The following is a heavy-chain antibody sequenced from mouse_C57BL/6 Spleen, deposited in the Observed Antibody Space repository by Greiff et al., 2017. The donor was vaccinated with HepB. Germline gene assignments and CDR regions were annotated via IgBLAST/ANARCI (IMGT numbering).Heavy chain of an antibody. D-gene: IGHD1-1*01. V-gene: IGHV14-1*01. CDR2: IDPEDGDT. CDR1: GFNIKDYY. CDR3: TPFTSVVATPAWFAY. J-gene: IGHJ3*01. Sequence: VQLKQSGAELVRPGASVKLSCTASGFNIKDYYMHWVKQRPEQGLEWIGRIDPEDGDTEYAPKFQGKATMTADTSSNTAYLQLSSLTSEDTAVYYCTPFTSVVATPAWFAYWGQGTLVTVSA.